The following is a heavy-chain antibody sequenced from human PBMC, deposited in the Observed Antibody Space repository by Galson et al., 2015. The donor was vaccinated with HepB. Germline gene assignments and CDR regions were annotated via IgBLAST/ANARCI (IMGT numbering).Heavy chain of an antibody. V-gene: IGHV3-7*03. CDR1: GFTFNNYW. CDR3: ARDQGAARPDY. CDR2: IKQDGSET. D-gene: IGHD6-25*01. Sequence: SLRLSCAASGFTFNNYWMNWVRQAPEKGLEWVANIKQDGSETYYVDSVKGRFTISRDNAKNSLYLQMNSLRAEDTAVYYCARDQGAARPDYWGQGTLVTVSS. J-gene: IGHJ4*02.